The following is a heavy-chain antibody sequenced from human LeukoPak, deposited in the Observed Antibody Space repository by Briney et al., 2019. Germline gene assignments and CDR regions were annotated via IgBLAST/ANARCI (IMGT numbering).Heavy chain of an antibody. J-gene: IGHJ4*02. D-gene: IGHD6-6*01. V-gene: IGHV4-59*01. CDR3: ARLQYSSSSANFDY. Sequence: GSLRLSCAASGFTFSSYGMSWVRQAPGKGLEWIGYIYYSGSTNYNPSLKSRVTISVDTSKNQFSLKLSSVTAADTAVYYCARLQYSSSSANFDYWGQGTLVTVSS. CDR1: GFTFSSYG. CDR2: IYYSGST.